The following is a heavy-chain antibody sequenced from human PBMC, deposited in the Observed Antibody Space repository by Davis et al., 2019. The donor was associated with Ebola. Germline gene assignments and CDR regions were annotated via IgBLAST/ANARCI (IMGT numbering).Heavy chain of an antibody. CDR2: INPHSGDT. V-gene: IGHV1-2*02. CDR3: ARQRYPLDY. CDR1: GYIFTNYY. Sequence: ASVTVSCKASGYIFTNYYVHWVRQAPGQGLEWMGGINPHSGDTDYAQSYQGRVSMTRDTSISTAYMELSSLRPDDTAIYYCARQRYPLDYWGQGTLVTVSS. J-gene: IGHJ4*02. D-gene: IGHD3-16*01.